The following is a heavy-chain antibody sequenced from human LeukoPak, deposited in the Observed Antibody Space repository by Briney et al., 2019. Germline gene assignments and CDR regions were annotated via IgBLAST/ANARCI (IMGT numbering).Heavy chain of an antibody. CDR3: AKGRSLYYFDY. CDR2: ISWNSGSI. J-gene: IGHJ4*02. CDR1: GFTVSSNY. V-gene: IGHV3-9*01. Sequence: PGGSLRLSCAASGFTVSSNYMSWVRQAPGKGLEWVSGISWNSGSIGYADSVKGRFTISRDNAKNSLYLQMNSLRAEDTALYYCAKGRSLYYFDYWGQGTLVTVSS.